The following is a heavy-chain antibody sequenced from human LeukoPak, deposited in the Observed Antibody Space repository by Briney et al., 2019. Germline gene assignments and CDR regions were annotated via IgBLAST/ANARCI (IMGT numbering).Heavy chain of an antibody. CDR3: ARGYSDTAPDY. V-gene: IGHV3-48*01. CDR2: ISSSSSTI. J-gene: IGHJ4*02. CDR1: GFTFSSYS. Sequence: GGSLRLSCAASGFTFSSYSMNWVRQAPGKGLEWVSYISSSSSTIYYADSVKGRFTISRDNAKNSLYLQMNSLRAEDTAVYYCARGYSDTAPDYWGQGTLVTVSP. D-gene: IGHD5-18*01.